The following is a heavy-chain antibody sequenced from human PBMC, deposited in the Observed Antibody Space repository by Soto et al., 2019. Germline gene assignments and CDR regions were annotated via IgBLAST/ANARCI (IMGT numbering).Heavy chain of an antibody. Sequence: GESLKISCKGSGYSFTSYWISWVRQMPGKGLEWMGRIDPSDSYTNYSPSFQGHVTVSADKSISTAYLQWSSLKASDTAMYYCARHQYSSGWYQDNWFDPWGQGTLVTVSS. J-gene: IGHJ5*02. CDR2: IDPSDSYT. V-gene: IGHV5-10-1*01. CDR3: ARHQYSSGWYQDNWFDP. D-gene: IGHD6-19*01. CDR1: GYSFTSYW.